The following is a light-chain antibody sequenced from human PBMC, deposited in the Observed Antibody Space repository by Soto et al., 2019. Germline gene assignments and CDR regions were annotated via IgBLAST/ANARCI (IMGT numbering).Light chain of an antibody. CDR1: HSDIGNYNY. Sequence: QSALTQPASVSGSPGQSITISCTGTHSDIGNYNYVSWYQHLPGKAPKLMIYDVGSRPSGVSSRFSGSKSGNTASLAISGLQVDYEADYYCNSYREDHPRFYVFGTGTKVTVL. CDR3: NSYREDHPRFYV. CDR2: DVG. J-gene: IGLJ1*01. V-gene: IGLV2-14*03.